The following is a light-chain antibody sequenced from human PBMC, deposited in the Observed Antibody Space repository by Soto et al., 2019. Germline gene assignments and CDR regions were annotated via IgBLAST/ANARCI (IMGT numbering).Light chain of an antibody. Sequence: QLVLTQSPSASASPGASVKLTCTLDSGHSSYAIAWHQKQPEKGPRFLMKINSDGSHSKGDGIPDRFSGSSSGAERYLTISTLQSEDEADYYCQTWGTAVPYVVFGGGTKLTVL. J-gene: IGLJ2*01. CDR1: SGHSSYA. CDR2: INSDGSH. CDR3: QTWGTAVPYVV. V-gene: IGLV4-69*02.